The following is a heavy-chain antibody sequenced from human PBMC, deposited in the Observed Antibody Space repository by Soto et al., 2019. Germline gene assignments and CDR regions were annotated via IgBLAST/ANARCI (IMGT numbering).Heavy chain of an antibody. Sequence: QVQLQESGPGLVKPSQTLSLICNVSGDSISSGTYYWSWIRQHPGKGLEWIGFIYYSGSTHYTPSLLSLVTISVDTSKNEFSLMLRSVTAADTAIYYCARDGGPGIRCFSTAWSQGTLVTVSS. CDR3: ARDGGPGIRCFSTA. J-gene: IGHJ4*02. CDR1: GDSISSGTYY. CDR2: IYYSGST. V-gene: IGHV4-31*01. D-gene: IGHD3-3*01.